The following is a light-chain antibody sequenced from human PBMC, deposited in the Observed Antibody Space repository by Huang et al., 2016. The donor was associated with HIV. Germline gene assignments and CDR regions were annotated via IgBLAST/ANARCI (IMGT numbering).Light chain of an antibody. CDR2: AAS. CDR3: QQYAGSPWT. V-gene: IGKV3-20*01. J-gene: IGKJ1*01. Sequence: EIVLTQSPGTLSLSPGERATLSCRASQSISADYLAWYQQKPGQAPMLLIYAASSPATGIPDRFSGRGSGTDFTLTIYRLEPEDFAVYFCQQYAGSPWTFGQGTKVEIK. CDR1: QSISADY.